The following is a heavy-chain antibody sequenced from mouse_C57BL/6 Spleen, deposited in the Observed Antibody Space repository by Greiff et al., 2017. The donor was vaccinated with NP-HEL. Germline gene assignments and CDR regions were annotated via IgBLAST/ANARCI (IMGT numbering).Heavy chain of an antibody. CDR3: ARRGVTWYIDV. D-gene: IGHD2-2*01. CDR1: GFTFSSYG. CDR2: ISSGGSYT. V-gene: IGHV5-6*02. Sequence: EVKLVESGGDLVKPGGSLKLSCAASGFTFSSYGMSWVRQTPDKRLEWVATISSGGSYTYYPDSVKGRFTISRDNAKNTLYLQMSSLKWEDTAMYDGARRGVTWYIDVWGTGTTVTVS. J-gene: IGHJ1*03.